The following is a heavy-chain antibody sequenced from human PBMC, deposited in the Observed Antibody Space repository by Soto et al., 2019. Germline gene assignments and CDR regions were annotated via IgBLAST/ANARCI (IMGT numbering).Heavy chain of an antibody. D-gene: IGHD3-22*01. Sequence: GALRLSCAASGFTFSSYDMHWVRQATGKGLEWVSAIGTAGDTYYPGSVKGRFTISRENAKNSLYLQMNSLRAEDTAVYYCARGTHYYDSSGDAFDIWGQGTMVTVSS. CDR2: IGTAGDT. CDR3: ARGTHYYDSSGDAFDI. J-gene: IGHJ3*02. CDR1: GFTFSSYD. V-gene: IGHV3-13*01.